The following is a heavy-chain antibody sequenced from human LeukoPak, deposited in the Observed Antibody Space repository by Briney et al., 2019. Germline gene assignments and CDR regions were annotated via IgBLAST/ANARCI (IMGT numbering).Heavy chain of an antibody. CDR1: GFTFSDYY. V-gene: IGHV3-11*06. Sequence: PGGSLRLSCAASGFTFSDYYMIWIRQAPGKGLEGVSYISSSSSYTNYADSVKGRFTISGDNAKNSLYLRMNSLRAEDTAVYYCARESCSGGSCYYFDYWGQGTLVTVSS. CDR3: ARESCSGGSCYYFDY. CDR2: ISSSSSYT. J-gene: IGHJ4*02. D-gene: IGHD2-15*01.